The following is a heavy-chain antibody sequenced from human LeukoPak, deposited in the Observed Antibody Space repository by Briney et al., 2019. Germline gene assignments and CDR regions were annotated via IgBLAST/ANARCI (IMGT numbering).Heavy chain of an antibody. V-gene: IGHV4-30-2*05. J-gene: IGHJ4*02. CDR1: GVSMGSGGYS. Sequence: PSETLSLTCAVSGVSMGSGGYSWSWVRLPPGKGLEWIGYIYYSGSTYYNPSLKSRVTISVDTSKNQFSLKLSSVTAADTAAYYCARGYSDFWSGYYKPFGYWGQGTLVTVSS. D-gene: IGHD3-3*01. CDR3: ARGYSDFWSGYYKPFGY. CDR2: IYYSGST.